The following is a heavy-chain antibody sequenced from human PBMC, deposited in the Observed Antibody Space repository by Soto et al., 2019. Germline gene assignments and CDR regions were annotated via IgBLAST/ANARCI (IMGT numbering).Heavy chain of an antibody. CDR1: GGTFSSYT. J-gene: IGHJ4*02. Sequence: GASVKVSCKASGGTFSSYTISWVRQAPGQGLEWMGRTIPILGIANYAQKFQGRVTITADKSTSTAYMELSSLRSDDTAVYYCARGSRLLGSDWGQGTLVTVSS. CDR2: TIPILGIA. D-gene: IGHD2-15*01. CDR3: ARGSRLLGSD. V-gene: IGHV1-69*02.